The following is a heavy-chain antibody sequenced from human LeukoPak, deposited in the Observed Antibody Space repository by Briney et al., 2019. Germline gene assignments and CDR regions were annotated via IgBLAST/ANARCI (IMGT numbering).Heavy chain of an antibody. CDR3: ARGFDWLVYYFDY. CDR2: INPDSGVT. J-gene: IGHJ4*02. D-gene: IGHD3-9*01. Sequence: ASVKVSCKASGYSFTGYYIHWVRQAPGQGLEWMGWINPDSGVTNYAQKFQGRVTMTRDTSISTAYMELSRLRSDDTAVYHCARGFDWLVYYFDYWGQGTLVTVSS. CDR1: GYSFTGYY. V-gene: IGHV1-2*02.